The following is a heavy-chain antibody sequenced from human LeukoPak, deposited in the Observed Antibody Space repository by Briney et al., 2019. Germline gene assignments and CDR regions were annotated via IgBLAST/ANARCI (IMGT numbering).Heavy chain of an antibody. V-gene: IGHV1-46*01. Sequence: GASVKVSCKASGYTFTSYYMHWVRQAPGQGLEWMGIINPSGGSTSYAQKFQGRVTMTRDTSTSTVYMELSSLRSEDTAVYYCARGDPLGGYYYYYMDVWGKGTTVTVSS. D-gene: IGHD3-16*01. CDR3: ARGDPLGGYYYYYMDV. CDR2: INPSGGST. CDR1: GYTFTSYY. J-gene: IGHJ6*03.